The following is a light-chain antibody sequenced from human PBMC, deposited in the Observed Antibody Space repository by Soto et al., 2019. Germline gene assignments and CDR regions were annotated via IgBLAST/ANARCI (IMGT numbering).Light chain of an antibody. CDR1: QTVGSY. CDR2: NAS. CDR3: QQRSNWPLPWT. Sequence: EIVLTQSPATLSLSPGERATLSCRASQTVGSYLAWYQQKPGQVPRLLIYNASNRATGISARFSGSGSGTDFTLTISSLEPEDFAVYYCQQRSNWPLPWTFGQGAKVEIK. V-gene: IGKV3-11*01. J-gene: IGKJ1*01.